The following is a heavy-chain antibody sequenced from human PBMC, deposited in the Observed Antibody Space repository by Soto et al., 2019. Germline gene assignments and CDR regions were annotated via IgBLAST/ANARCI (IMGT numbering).Heavy chain of an antibody. CDR2: IYYSGSS. J-gene: IGHJ6*02. D-gene: IGHD6-19*01. CDR1: GGSISSYY. Sequence: SETLSLTCTVSGGSISSYYWNWIRQPPGKGVEWIGYIYYSGSSIYNPSLKSRVTISVDTSKNQFSLKLTSVTAADTAVYYCARDPGWRSSVAGTFYYYYGMDVWGQGTTVTVSS. V-gene: IGHV4-59*01. CDR3: ARDPGWRSSVAGTFYYYYGMDV.